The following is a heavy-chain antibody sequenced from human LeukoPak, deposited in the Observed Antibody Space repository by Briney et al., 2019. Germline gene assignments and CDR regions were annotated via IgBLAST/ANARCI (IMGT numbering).Heavy chain of an antibody. Sequence: GSLRLSCAASGFTFSSYAMHWVRQAPGKGLEWVAVISYDGSNKYYADSVKGRFTISRDNSKNTLYLQMNSLRAEDTAVYYCAREGIVDSGYDLSYFGYWGQGTLVTVSS. CDR3: AREGIVDSGYDLSYFGY. CDR1: GFTFSSYA. V-gene: IGHV3-30-3*01. CDR2: ISYDGSNK. J-gene: IGHJ4*02. D-gene: IGHD5-12*01.